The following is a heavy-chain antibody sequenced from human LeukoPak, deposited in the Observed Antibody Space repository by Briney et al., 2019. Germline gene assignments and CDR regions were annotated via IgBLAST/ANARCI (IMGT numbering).Heavy chain of an antibody. V-gene: IGHV3-74*01. J-gene: IGHJ4*02. CDR1: GFTFSSYW. Sequence: GGSLRLSCAASGFTFSSYWRHWVRHAPGKGLVWVSRINTDGSSTNYADSVKGRFTISRDNAKNTLYLQMNSLRAEDTAVYYCARAPRSIAARPVDYWGQGTLVTVSS. D-gene: IGHD6-6*01. CDR2: INTDGSST. CDR3: ARAPRSIAARPVDY.